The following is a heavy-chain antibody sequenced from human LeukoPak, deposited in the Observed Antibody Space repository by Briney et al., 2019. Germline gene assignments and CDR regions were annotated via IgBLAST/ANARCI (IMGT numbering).Heavy chain of an antibody. D-gene: IGHD6-13*01. CDR2: VWYDGSNQ. V-gene: IGHV3-33*08. CDR3: ARGGMAAAAIDY. CDR1: GFTFSSYA. Sequence: GGSLRLSCAASGFTFSSYATSWVRQAPGKGLEWVAIVWYDGSNQYYGDSVKGRFTISRDNPKNTVYLQMSSLTPEDTAVYYCARGGMAAAAIDYWGQGALVTVSS. J-gene: IGHJ4*02.